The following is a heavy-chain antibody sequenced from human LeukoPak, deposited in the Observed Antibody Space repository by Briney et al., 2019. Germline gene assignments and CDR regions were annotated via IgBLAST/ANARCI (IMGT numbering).Heavy chain of an antibody. CDR2: IYTSGGT. V-gene: IGHV4-4*07. J-gene: IGHJ4*02. CDR3: ARDMLWYPFDY. Sequence: SETLSLTCTVSGGSISSYYWSWIRQPAGKGLEWIGRIYTSGGTNYNPSLKSGDTMSVDTSKNQFSLKLSSVTAAHTAVYYCARDMLWYPFDYWGQGTLVTVSS. D-gene: IGHD2-8*01. CDR1: GGSISSYY.